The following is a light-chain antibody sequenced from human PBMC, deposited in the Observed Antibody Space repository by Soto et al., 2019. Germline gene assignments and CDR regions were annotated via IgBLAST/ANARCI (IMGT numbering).Light chain of an antibody. J-gene: IGKJ1*01. CDR2: AAS. CDR3: QQGYTTPGT. CDR1: QSISAF. Sequence: IRMTQSPSSLSASPGDRVTITCRAGQSISAFLNWYQQKPGKAPKLLIYAASSLESGVPSRFSGSGSGTDFTLTISSLQPEDFATYYCQQGYTTPGTFGQGTKVDIK. V-gene: IGKV1-39*01.